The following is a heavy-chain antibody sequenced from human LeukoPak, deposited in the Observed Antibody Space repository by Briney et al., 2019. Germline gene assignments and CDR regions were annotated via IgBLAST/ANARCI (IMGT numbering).Heavy chain of an antibody. CDR2: ISSNGGST. Sequence: GGSLRLSCAASGFTFSSYAMHWVRQAPGKGLEYVSAISSNGGSTYYGNSVKGRFTISRDNSKNTLYLQMGSLRAEDMAVYYCARGYDFWSGYWSHSDYWGQGTLVTVSS. D-gene: IGHD3-3*01. J-gene: IGHJ4*02. V-gene: IGHV3-64*01. CDR1: GFTFSSYA. CDR3: ARGYDFWSGYWSHSDY.